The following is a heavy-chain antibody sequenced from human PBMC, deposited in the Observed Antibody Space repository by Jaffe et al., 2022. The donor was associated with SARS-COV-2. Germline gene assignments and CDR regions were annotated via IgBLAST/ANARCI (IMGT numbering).Heavy chain of an antibody. Sequence: QVQLVESGGGLVKPGGSLRLSCAASGFTFSDYYMGWIRQAPGKGLEWLSYIDSSTASIYFADSVKGRFTISRDNAKNSLYLQMNSLRAEDTAVYYCARSRHISGSFYNWFYFDSWGQGTLVTVSS. CDR2: IDSSTASI. V-gene: IGHV3-11*01. D-gene: IGHD3-10*01. CDR3: ARSRHISGSFYNWFYFDS. CDR1: GFTFSDYY. J-gene: IGHJ4*02.